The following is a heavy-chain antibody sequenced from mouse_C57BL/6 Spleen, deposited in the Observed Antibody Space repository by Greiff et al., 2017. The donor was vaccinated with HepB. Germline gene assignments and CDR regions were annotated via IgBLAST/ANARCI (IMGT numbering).Heavy chain of an antibody. CDR1: GYTFTSYW. Sequence: VQLQQPGAELVRPGTSVKLSCKASGYTFTSYWMHWVKQRPGQGLEWIGVIDPSDSYTNYNQKFKGKATLTVDTSSSTAYMQLSSLTSEDSAVYYCARDMVTTAYWGQGTLVTVSA. CDR2: IDPSDSYT. V-gene: IGHV1-59*01. D-gene: IGHD2-2*01. J-gene: IGHJ3*01. CDR3: ARDMVTTAY.